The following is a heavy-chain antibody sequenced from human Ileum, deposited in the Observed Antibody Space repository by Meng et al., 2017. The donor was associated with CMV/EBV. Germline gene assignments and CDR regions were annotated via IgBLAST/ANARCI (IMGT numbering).Heavy chain of an antibody. CDR3: ARDSTYPSGLDY. J-gene: IGHJ4*02. D-gene: IGHD3-10*01. CDR1: GGSISSSLYY. Sequence: HLPLQESAPGLVKPSGPLPLTCTVCGGSISSSLYYWGWIRQPPGKGLEWIGTISYSGTAFYNLSLKSRVAISIDTSKFQFSLKLSSVTATDTAVYYCARDSTYPSGLDYWGQGTLVTVSS. CDR2: ISYSGTA. V-gene: IGHV4-39*07.